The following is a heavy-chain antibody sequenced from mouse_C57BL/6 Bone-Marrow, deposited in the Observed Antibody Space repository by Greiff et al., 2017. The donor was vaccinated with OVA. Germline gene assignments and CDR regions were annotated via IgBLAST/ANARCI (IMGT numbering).Heavy chain of an antibody. J-gene: IGHJ4*01. CDR3: ARHGRCAMDY. CDR2: ISNGGGST. Sequence: EVQLVESGGGLVQPGGSLKLSCAASGFTFSDYYMYWVRQTPEKRLEWVAYISNGGGSTYYPDTVKGRFTISIDNAKNTLYLQMSRLKSEYTAMYYCARHGRCAMDYWGQGTSVTVSS. V-gene: IGHV5-12*01. CDR1: GFTFSDYY.